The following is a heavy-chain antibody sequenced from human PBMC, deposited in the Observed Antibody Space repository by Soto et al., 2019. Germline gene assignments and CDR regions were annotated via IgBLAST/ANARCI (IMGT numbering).Heavy chain of an antibody. D-gene: IGHD7-27*01. CDR2: ISGSGGST. J-gene: IGHJ4*02. Sequence: EVQLLGSGGGLVQPGGSLRLSCAASGFTFSNFVMSWLRQAPGKGLEWVSGISGSGGSTYYADSVKGRFTISRDNSKNTLFLQMNSLRADDTAVYFCAKDLLGSVRRTGVFDYWGQGTLVTVSS. V-gene: IGHV3-23*01. CDR1: GFTFSNFV. CDR3: AKDLLGSVRRTGVFDY.